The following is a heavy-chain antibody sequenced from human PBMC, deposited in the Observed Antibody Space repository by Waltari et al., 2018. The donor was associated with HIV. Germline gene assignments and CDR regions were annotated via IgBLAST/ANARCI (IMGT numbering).Heavy chain of an antibody. J-gene: IGHJ4*02. CDR3: ARVSITGTTWDY. D-gene: IGHD1-7*01. CDR1: GYTFTDKY. CDR2: LNPNNGAT. Sequence: QVQLVQSGAEVKKPGASVKVSCPASGYTFTDKYSHWVRQAPGQGLEWMAWLNPNNGATFYAQKVQGRVTVTRDTSISTAYMDLSSLRSDDTAVYYCARVSITGTTWDYWGQGTLVTVSS. V-gene: IGHV1-2*02.